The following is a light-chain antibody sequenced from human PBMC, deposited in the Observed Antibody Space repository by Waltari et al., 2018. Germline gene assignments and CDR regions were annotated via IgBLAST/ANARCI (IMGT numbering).Light chain of an antibody. CDR3: CSYAGSSSLL. CDR2: DVT. V-gene: IGLV2-23*01. CDR1: SSDVGTYNY. J-gene: IGLJ2*01. Sequence: SALTQPASVSGSPGQSITISCTGTSSDVGTYNYVSWYQQYPGKAPKLMIYDVTKRPSGISERFSGSKSGNTASLTISGLQAEDEADYYCCSYAGSSSLLFGGGTKLTVL.